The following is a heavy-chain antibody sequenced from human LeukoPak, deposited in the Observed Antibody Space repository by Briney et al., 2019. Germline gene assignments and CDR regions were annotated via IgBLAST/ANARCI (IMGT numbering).Heavy chain of an antibody. Sequence: ASVKVSCKASGYTFTSYAMNWVRQAPGQGLEWMGIINPSGGSTSYAQKFQGRVTMTRDTSTSTVYMELSSLRSEDTAVYYCARETRLYYYFDYWGQGTLVTVSS. CDR3: ARETRLYYYFDY. CDR2: INPSGGST. V-gene: IGHV1-46*01. J-gene: IGHJ4*02. CDR1: GYTFTSYA. D-gene: IGHD3-3*01.